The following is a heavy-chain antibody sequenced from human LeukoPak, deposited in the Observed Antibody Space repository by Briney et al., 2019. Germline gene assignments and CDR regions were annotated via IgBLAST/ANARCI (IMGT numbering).Heavy chain of an antibody. D-gene: IGHD3-16*02. Sequence: ASVKVSCKASGGTFSSYAISWVRQAPGQGLEWMGGIIPIFGTANYAQKFQGRVTMTTDTSTSTAYMELRSLRSDETAVYYCARASLMFGGIVVKPPGDYWGQGTLVTVSS. J-gene: IGHJ4*02. CDR3: ARASLMFGGIVVKPPGDY. CDR2: IIPIFGTA. CDR1: GGTFSSYA. V-gene: IGHV1-69*05.